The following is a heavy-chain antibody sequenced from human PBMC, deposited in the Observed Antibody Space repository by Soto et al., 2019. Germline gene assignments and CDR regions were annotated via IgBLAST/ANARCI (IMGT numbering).Heavy chain of an antibody. CDR3: ARDPYYYDSNGNLAGYFDL. CDR1: GGTFSGFA. CDR2: IIPRFGTR. V-gene: IGHV1-69*01. D-gene: IGHD3-22*01. J-gene: IGHJ2*01. Sequence: QVQLMQSGAEVKKPGSSVKVSCKASGGTFSGFAISWVRQAPGQGLEWVGGIIPRFGTRKYAEHFQDRVTITADESTGTASMELSSLKSDDTAVYFCARDPYYYDSNGNLAGYFDLWGRGTLVTVSS.